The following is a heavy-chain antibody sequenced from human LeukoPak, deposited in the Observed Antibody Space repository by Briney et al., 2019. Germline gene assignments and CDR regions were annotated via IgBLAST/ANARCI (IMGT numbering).Heavy chain of an antibody. V-gene: IGHV1-3*01. CDR3: ARAYFAPEIRFYFDY. CDR1: GYPFTSYA. D-gene: IGHD3-9*01. CDR2: INAGNGNT. Sequence: SVKVSCKVSGYPFTSYAMHWVRQAPGQRLEWMGWINAGNGNTKYSQKFQGRVTITRDTSASTAYMELSSLRSEDTAVYYCARAYFAPEIRFYFDYWGQGTLVTVSS. J-gene: IGHJ4*02.